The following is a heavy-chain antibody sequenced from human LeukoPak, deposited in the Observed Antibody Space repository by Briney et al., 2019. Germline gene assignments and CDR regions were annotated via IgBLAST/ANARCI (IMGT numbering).Heavy chain of an antibody. CDR3: ASDDLPWFGEPSGLDY. V-gene: IGHV3-48*03. CDR2: ISSSGSTI. Sequence: GGSLRLSCAASGFTFSTYEMNRVRQAPGKGLEWVSYISSSGSTIYYADSVKGRFTISRDNAKNSLYLQMNSLRAEDTAVYYCASDDLPWFGEPSGLDYWGQGTLVTDSS. D-gene: IGHD3-10*01. CDR1: GFTFSTYE. J-gene: IGHJ4*02.